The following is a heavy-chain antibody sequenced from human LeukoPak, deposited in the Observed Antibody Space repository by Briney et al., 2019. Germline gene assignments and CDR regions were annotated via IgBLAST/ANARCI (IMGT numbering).Heavy chain of an antibody. CDR2: ILYDGGNK. CDR3: ARDLGYSSGWYGEYNAFDI. D-gene: IGHD6-19*01. V-gene: IGHV3-30*03. CDR1: GFTFISYG. Sequence: GASLRLSYAAYGFTFISYGMHWVRQAPGNGLELVAVILYDGGNKYYADSVKGRFTISRDNSKNTLYLQMNSLRAEDTAVYYCARDLGYSSGWYGEYNAFDIWGQGTMVTVSS. J-gene: IGHJ3*02.